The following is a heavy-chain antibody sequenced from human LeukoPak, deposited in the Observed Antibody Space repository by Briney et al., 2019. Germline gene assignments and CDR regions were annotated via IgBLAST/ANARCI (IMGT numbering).Heavy chain of an antibody. CDR2: SRNKANGYTT. Sequence: PGGSLRLSCAASGFTFSDHYMDWVRQAPGEGLEWVGRSRNKANGYTTEYAASVKGRFTISRDDSKNSLYLQMNSLKTEDTAVYYCTPDLRWELPGGFDYWGQGTLVTVSS. J-gene: IGHJ4*02. CDR3: TPDLRWELPGGFDY. D-gene: IGHD1-26*01. V-gene: IGHV3-72*01. CDR1: GFTFSDHY.